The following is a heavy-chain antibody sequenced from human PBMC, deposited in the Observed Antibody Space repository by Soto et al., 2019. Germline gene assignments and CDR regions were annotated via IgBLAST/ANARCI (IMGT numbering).Heavy chain of an antibody. D-gene: IGHD3-3*01. J-gene: IGHJ4*02. CDR2: ISYDGSNK. V-gene: IGHV3-30*18. CDR1: GFTFSSYG. CDR3: AKDWGYNMDY. Sequence: ESGGGVVQPGRSLRLSCAASGFTFSSYGMHWVRQAPGKGLEWVAVISYDGSNKYYADSVKGRFTISRDNSKNTLYLQMNSLRAEDTAVYYCAKDWGYNMDYWGQGTLVTVSS.